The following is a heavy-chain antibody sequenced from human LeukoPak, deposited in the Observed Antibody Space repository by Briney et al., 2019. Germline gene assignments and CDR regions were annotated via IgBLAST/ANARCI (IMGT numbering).Heavy chain of an antibody. CDR1: GYTFSSYG. CDR2: ISAHNGNT. CDR3: ARGVYCSGGSCYPSVDY. V-gene: IGHV1-18*01. Sequence: ASVKVSCKASGYTFSSYGISWVRQAPGQGLEWMGWISAHNGNTNYAQKLQGRVTMTTDTSTSTAYMELSSLRSEDTAVYYCARGVYCSGGSCYPSVDYWGQGTLVTVSS. J-gene: IGHJ4*02. D-gene: IGHD2-15*01.